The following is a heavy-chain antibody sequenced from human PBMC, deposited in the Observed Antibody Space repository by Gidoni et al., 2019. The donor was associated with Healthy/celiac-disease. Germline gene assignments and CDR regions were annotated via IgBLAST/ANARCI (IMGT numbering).Heavy chain of an antibody. CDR1: GFTFTSYA. V-gene: IGHV3-23*01. J-gene: IGHJ4*02. D-gene: IGHD2-15*01. CDR2: ISGSGGST. CDR3: AKDPSGDIVVVVAFDY. Sequence: EVQLLESGGGLVQPGGSLRLSCAASGFTFTSYAMRWVRQAPGKGLEWVSAISGSGGSTYYADSVKGRFPISRDNSKNTLYLQMNSLRAEDTAVYYCAKDPSGDIVVVVAFDYWGQGTLVTVSS.